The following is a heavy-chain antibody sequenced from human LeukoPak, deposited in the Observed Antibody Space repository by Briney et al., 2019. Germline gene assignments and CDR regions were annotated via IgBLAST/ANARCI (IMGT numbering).Heavy chain of an antibody. CDR1: GSSFNYYA. CDR2: ISDDGSKK. V-gene: IGHV3-30*18. J-gene: IGHJ4*02. D-gene: IGHD5-12*01. CDR3: AKDLRGGYRYQPDY. Sequence: GGSLRLSCAASGSSFNYYAMHWVRQAPGKGLEWVALISDDGSKKYYADSMKGRFTISRDNSKKSLYLQMSSLRAEDTAVYYCAKDLRGGYRYQPDYWGQGTLVTVSS.